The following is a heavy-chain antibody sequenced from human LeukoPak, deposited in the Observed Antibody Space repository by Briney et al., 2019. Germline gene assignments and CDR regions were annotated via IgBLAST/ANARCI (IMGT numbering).Heavy chain of an antibody. J-gene: IGHJ4*02. V-gene: IGHV1-3*03. CDR1: GYSLTSYA. Sequence: ASVKVSCKASGYSLTSYALNWVRQAPGQRLEWMAWINVDSGNTKYSQEFQGRVTITRDTSASTAYMELSSLRSEDMAVYYCAVGDYYYDTRFDYWGQGTLVTVSS. D-gene: IGHD3-22*01. CDR2: INVDSGNT. CDR3: AVGDYYYDTRFDY.